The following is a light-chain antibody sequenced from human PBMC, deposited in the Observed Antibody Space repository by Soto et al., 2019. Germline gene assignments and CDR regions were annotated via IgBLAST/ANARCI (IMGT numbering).Light chain of an antibody. CDR2: YDD. CDR1: SSNVGNNA. J-gene: IGLJ2*01. Sequence: QSVLTQPPSVSDAPRQRVTISCSGSSSNVGNNAVNWYQQLPGKAPKLLIYYDDLLPSGVSDRFSGSQSGTSASLAISGLQSEDEADYYCAVWDDSLNGVVFGGGTKLTVL. V-gene: IGLV1-36*01. CDR3: AVWDDSLNGVV.